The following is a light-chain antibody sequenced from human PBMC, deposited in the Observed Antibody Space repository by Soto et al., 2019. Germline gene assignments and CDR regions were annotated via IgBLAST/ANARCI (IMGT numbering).Light chain of an antibody. CDR2: KAS. V-gene: IGKV1-5*03. J-gene: IGKJ1*01. CDR3: QQYNSYST. CDR1: QSIRSW. Sequence: EIPMTQSPSTLSVSVGDRVPITCRASQSIRSWLAWYQQKPGKAPKLLIYKASSLESGVPSMISGSGSGTEFTLTISSLQPDDFATYYCQQYNSYSTFGQGTKVDIK.